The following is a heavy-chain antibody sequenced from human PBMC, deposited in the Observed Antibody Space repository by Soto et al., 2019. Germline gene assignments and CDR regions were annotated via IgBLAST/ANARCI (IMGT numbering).Heavy chain of an antibody. J-gene: IGHJ4*02. CDR1: GFTFSSYA. V-gene: IGHV3-23*01. Sequence: EVQLLEPGGGLVQPGGSLRLSCAASGFTFSSYAMSWVRQAPGKGLEWVSAISGSGGSTYYADSVKGRFTISRDNSKNTLYLQMNSLRAEDTAVYYCAKEHKADFGYSSGWYRQVDVFDYWGQGTLVTVSS. D-gene: IGHD6-19*01. CDR2: ISGSGGST. CDR3: AKEHKADFGYSSGWYRQVDVFDY.